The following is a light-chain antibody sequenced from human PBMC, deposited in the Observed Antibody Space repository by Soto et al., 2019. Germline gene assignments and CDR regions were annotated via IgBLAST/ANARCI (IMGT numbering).Light chain of an antibody. CDR1: TSDVGGYNY. CDR2: DVN. J-gene: IGLJ1*01. Sequence: TQPRPMSRSSGQSVTISCTGTTSDVGGYNYVSWYQQHPGKAPKLMIYDVNKRPSGVPDRFSGFKSGNTASLTISGLQAEDEADYSCCSHAGTYIYVFGTGTKVTVL. CDR3: CSHAGTYIYV. V-gene: IGLV2-11*01.